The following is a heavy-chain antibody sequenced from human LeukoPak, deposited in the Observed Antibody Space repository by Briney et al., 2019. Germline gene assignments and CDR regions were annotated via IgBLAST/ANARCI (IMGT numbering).Heavy chain of an antibody. V-gene: IGHV3-48*01. CDR3: ARDGGYSYGYDFDY. D-gene: IGHD5-18*01. J-gene: IGHJ4*02. Sequence: PGGSLRLSCAASGLTFSSYSMNWVRQAPGKGLEWVSYISSSSSTIYYADSVKGRFTISRDNAKNSLYLQMNSLRAEDTAVYYCARDGGYSYGYDFDYWGQGTLVTVSS. CDR1: GLTFSSYS. CDR2: ISSSSSTI.